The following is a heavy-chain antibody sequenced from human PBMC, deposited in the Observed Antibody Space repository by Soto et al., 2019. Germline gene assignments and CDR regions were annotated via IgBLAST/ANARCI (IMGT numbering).Heavy chain of an antibody. D-gene: IGHD6-6*01. CDR2: ISSRSYTI. CDR1: GFSFSTYS. J-gene: IGHJ6*02. Sequence: LRLSCAASGFSFSTYSMNWVRQAPGKGLEWVSYISSRSYTIYYVDSVKGRFTISRDNAKNSLYLQMNSLRDEDTAVYYCARGGSSSDNGMDVWGQGTTVTLSS. V-gene: IGHV3-48*02. CDR3: ARGGSSSDNGMDV.